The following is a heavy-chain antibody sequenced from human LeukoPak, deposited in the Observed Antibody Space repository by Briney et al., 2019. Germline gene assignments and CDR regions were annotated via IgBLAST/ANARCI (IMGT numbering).Heavy chain of an antibody. CDR1: GTYT. J-gene: IGHJ4*02. CDR3: VREYDGSGSYSYFDY. V-gene: IGHV1-69*13. D-gene: IGHD3-22*01. CDR2: IVPLFGTA. Sequence: SVKVSCKASGTYTINWVRQAPGQGLEWMGGIVPLFGTATYAQRFQDRLTITAGESTNTVYMELSSLTSDDTAVYYCVREYDGSGSYSYFDYWGRGTMVTVSP.